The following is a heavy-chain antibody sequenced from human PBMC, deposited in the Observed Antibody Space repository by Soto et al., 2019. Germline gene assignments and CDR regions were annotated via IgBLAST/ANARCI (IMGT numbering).Heavy chain of an antibody. J-gene: IGHJ4*02. V-gene: IGHV3-66*01. CDR3: ARYCSGGSCFRD. Sequence: EVQLVESGGGLVQPGGSLRLSCAASGFTVSSNYMSWVRQAPGKGLEWVSVIYSGGSTYYADSVKRRFTISRDNSKNTLYLQMNSLRAEDTAVYYCARYCSGGSCFRDWGQGTLVTVSS. CDR1: GFTVSSNY. D-gene: IGHD2-15*01. CDR2: IYSGGST.